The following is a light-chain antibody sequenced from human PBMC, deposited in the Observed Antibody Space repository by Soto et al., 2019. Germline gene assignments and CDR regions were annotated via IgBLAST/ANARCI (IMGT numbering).Light chain of an antibody. Sequence: QSALTQPASVSGSPGQSIAISCTGTSSDVGNYNLVSWYQQHPGKAPKLMIYEGSKRPSGVSNRFSGSKSGNTASPTISGLQAEDEADYYCCSYAGSSPYVFGTGTKVTVL. CDR3: CSYAGSSPYV. CDR2: EGS. CDR1: SSDVGNYNL. V-gene: IGLV2-23*01. J-gene: IGLJ1*01.